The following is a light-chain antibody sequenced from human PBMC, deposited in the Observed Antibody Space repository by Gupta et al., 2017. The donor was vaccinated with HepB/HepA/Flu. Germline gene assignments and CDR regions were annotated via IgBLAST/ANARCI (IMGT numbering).Light chain of an antibody. J-gene: IGLJ2*01. CDR1: SPNIGNNY. Sequence: QSVLTQPPSVSAASGQKVTISCSGSSPNIGNNYVSWYQQLPGTAPKLLIYDNNKRPSGIPDQFSGSKSGTSATLGITGLQTGDEADYYCGTWDSSLSAGEFGGGTKLTVL. CDR2: DNN. V-gene: IGLV1-51*01. CDR3: GTWDSSLSAGE.